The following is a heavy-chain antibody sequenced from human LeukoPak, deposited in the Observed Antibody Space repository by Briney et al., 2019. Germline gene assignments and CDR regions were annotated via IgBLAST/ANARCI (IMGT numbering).Heavy chain of an antibody. J-gene: IGHJ3*02. V-gene: IGHV1-69*13. CDR2: IIPIFGTA. CDR3: ARGDKLVRDDAFDI. D-gene: IGHD3-9*01. Sequence: ASVKVSCKASGGTFSSYAISWARQAPGQGLEWMGGIIPIFGTANYAQKFQGRVTITADESTSTAYMELSSLRSEDTAVYYCARGDKLVRDDAFDIWGQGTMVTVSS. CDR1: GGTFSSYA.